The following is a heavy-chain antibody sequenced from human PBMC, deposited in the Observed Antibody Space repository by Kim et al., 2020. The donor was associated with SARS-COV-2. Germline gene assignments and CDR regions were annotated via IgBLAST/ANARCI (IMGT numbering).Heavy chain of an antibody. Sequence: SETLSLTCTVSGGSISSYYWSWIRQPPGKGLEWIGYIYYSGSTNYNPSLKSRVTISVDTSKNQFSLKLSSVTAADTAVYYCARHRGYSSGWYEVSWFDPWGQGTLDTVSS. J-gene: IGHJ5*02. D-gene: IGHD6-19*01. V-gene: IGHV4-59*08. CDR3: ARHRGYSSGWYEVSWFDP. CDR2: IYYSGST. CDR1: GGSISSYY.